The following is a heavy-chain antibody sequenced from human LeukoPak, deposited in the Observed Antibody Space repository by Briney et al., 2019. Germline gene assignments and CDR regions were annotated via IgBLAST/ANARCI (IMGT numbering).Heavy chain of an antibody. J-gene: IGHJ4*02. D-gene: IGHD1-26*01. CDR1: GFTFSSYS. CDR3: ARRGFRSVDY. Sequence: GGSLRLSCVASGFTFSSYSMNWVRQAPGKGLEWVSYISSSSSTIYYADSVKGRFTISRDNAKISLHLQMNSLRDEDTAVYYCARRGFRSVDYWGQGTLVTVSS. CDR2: ISSSSSTI. V-gene: IGHV3-48*02.